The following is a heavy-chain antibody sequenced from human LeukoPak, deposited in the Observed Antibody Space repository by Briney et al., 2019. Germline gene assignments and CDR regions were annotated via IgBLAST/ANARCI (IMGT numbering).Heavy chain of an antibody. D-gene: IGHD3-22*01. CDR1: GLIHSRNH. J-gene: IGHJ3*02. CDR3: ARAPDGYEAFAI. CDR2: IYSGGRT. V-gene: IGHV3-66*01. Sequence: GGSLRLSCAVSGLIHSRNHMTGAREAPGKGLEWVLVIYSGGRTYYADSVKGRFTTSRDYSKNTLYLQMNSLRAEDTAVYYCARAPDGYEAFAIARQGTIVTVYS.